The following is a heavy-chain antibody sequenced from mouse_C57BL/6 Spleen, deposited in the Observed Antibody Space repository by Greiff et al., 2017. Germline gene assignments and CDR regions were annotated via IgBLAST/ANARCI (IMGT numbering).Heavy chain of an antibody. Sequence: ATGGVDFSRYWMSWVRRAPGKGLEWIGEINPDSSTINYAPSLKDKFIISRDNAKNTLYLQMSKVRSEDTALYYCARKDDGYHWFAYWGQGTLVTVSA. J-gene: IGHJ3*01. CDR1: GVDFSRYW. D-gene: IGHD2-3*01. CDR3: ARKDDGYHWFAY. CDR2: INPDSSTI. V-gene: IGHV4-1*01.